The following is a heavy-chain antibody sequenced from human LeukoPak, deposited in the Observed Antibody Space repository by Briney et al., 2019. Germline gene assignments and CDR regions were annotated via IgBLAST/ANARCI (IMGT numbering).Heavy chain of an antibody. Sequence: PGGSLRLSCAASGFTFSSYSMNWVRQAPGKGLEWVSSISSSSSYVYYADSVKGRFTISRDNAKNSLYLQMNSLRAEDTAVYYCARPEKTLAVAGTGLDYWGQGTLVTVSS. D-gene: IGHD6-19*01. CDR1: GFTFSSYS. CDR2: ISSSSSYV. CDR3: ARPEKTLAVAGTGLDY. V-gene: IGHV3-21*01. J-gene: IGHJ4*02.